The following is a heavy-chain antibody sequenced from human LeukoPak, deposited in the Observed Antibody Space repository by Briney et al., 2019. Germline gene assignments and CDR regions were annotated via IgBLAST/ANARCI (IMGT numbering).Heavy chain of an antibody. CDR2: IYHSGST. CDR1: GYSISSGYY. V-gene: IGHV4-38-2*02. Sequence: SETLSLTCAVSGYSISSGYYWGWIRQPPGKGLECFGSIYHSGSTYYNPSLKSRVTISVDTSKNQVSLKLSTVTAADTAVYYCARDSSGWLGYFDLWGRGTLVTVSS. D-gene: IGHD6-19*01. CDR3: ARDSSGWLGYFDL. J-gene: IGHJ2*01.